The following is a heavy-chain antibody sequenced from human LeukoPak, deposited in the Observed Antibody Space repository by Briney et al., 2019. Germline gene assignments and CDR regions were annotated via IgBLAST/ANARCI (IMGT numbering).Heavy chain of an antibody. J-gene: IGHJ4*02. CDR1: GYTFTSNP. D-gene: IGHD1-26*01. CDR3: ATVGATTVY. Sequence: ASVKVSCKASGYTFTSNPMYWVRQAPGQRLEWMGWINVGNGNTKYSQNLQDRVTITRDTSASTAYMELSSLRSEDTAVYYCATVGATTVYWGQGTLVTVSS. CDR2: INVGNGNT. V-gene: IGHV1-3*01.